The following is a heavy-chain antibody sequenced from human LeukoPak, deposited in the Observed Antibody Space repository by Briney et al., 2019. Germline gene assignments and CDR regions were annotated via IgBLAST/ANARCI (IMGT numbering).Heavy chain of an antibody. J-gene: IGHJ3*02. D-gene: IGHD4-23*01. V-gene: IGHV4-31*03. CDR1: GGFISSGGYY. Sequence: SQTLSLTCTVSGGFISSGGYYWSWIRQHPGKGLEWIGYIYYSGSTYYNPSLKSRVTITVDTSKNQLSLKLSSVTAANTAGYCCARDYGGNSDAFDIWGQGTMVTVSS. CDR2: IYYSGST. CDR3: ARDYGGNSDAFDI.